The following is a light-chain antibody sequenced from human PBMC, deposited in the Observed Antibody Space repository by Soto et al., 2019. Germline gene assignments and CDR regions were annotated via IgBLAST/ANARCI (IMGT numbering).Light chain of an antibody. CDR3: CSYAGRSVV. CDR2: DVT. V-gene: IGLV2-11*01. CDR1: SSDVGYYNY. J-gene: IGLJ2*01. Sequence: QSALTQPRSVSGSPGQSVTISCTGTSSDVGYYNYVPWYQQHPNKAPKLMIYDVTKRPSGVPDRFSGSKSGNTASLTIFGLQAEDEADYYCCSYAGRSVVFGGGTKLTVL.